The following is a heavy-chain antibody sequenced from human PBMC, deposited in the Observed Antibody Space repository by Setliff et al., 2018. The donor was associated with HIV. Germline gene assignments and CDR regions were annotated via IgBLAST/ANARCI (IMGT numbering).Heavy chain of an antibody. Sequence: SETLSLTCSVSGDSISRYYWSWIRQSPARGLEWIGYVYHSGTTNFNPSLKSRVTMSLDTSRSQLSLNLRSVTAADTGVYYCARVALLNDHILTAPEYVDIWGQGTQVIVSS. J-gene: IGHJ4*02. D-gene: IGHD2-15*01. V-gene: IGHV4-59*03. CDR2: VYHSGTT. CDR3: ARVALLNDHILTAPEYVDI. CDR1: GDSISRYY.